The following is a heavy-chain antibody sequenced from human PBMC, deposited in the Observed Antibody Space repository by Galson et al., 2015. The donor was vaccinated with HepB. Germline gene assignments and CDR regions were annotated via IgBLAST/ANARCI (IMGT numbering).Heavy chain of an antibody. CDR1: GFTFSGSA. J-gene: IGHJ3*02. D-gene: IGHD1-26*01. Sequence: SLRLSCAASGFTFSGSAMHWVRQASGKGLEWVGRIRSKANSYATAYAASVKGRFTISRDDSKNTAYLQMNSLKTEDTAVYYCTEAGEDAFDIWGQGTMVTVSS. CDR3: TEAGEDAFDI. CDR2: IRSKANSYAT. V-gene: IGHV3-73*01.